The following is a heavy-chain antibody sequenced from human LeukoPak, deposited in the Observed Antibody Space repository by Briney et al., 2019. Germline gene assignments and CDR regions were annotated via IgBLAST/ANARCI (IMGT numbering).Heavy chain of an antibody. CDR2: ISGSGGST. CDR3: AKDRPAVVVTAPLDY. V-gene: IGHV3-23*01. CDR1: GFTFSSYA. D-gene: IGHD2-21*02. Sequence: PGGSLRLSRAASGFTFSSYAMSWVRQAPGKGLEWVSAISGSGGSTYYADSVKGRFTISRDNSKNTLYLQMNSLRAEDTAVYYCAKDRPAVVVTAPLDYWGQGTLVTVSS. J-gene: IGHJ4*02.